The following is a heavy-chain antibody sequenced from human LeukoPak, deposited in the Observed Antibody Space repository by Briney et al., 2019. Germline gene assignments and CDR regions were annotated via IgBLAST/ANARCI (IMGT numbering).Heavy chain of an antibody. J-gene: IGHJ4*02. CDR1: GYSLPYYR. V-gene: IGHV5-51*01. CDR2: IYPDDSHT. D-gene: IGHD5-24*01. CDR3: ATCGEMATISSCYFDY. Sequence: ESPNISLNCFGYSLPYYRMALVRPTPGKGLEWKGVIYPDDSHTLYTPSFQWRLTISADKSITTPYQQWSSLSASDTPMYYCATCGEMATISSCYFDYWGQGSLVTVSS.